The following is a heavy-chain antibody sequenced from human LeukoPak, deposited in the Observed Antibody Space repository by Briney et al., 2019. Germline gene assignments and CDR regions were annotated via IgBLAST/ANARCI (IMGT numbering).Heavy chain of an antibody. CDR3: ARAETITYYDFWSGSTPYYFDY. CDR1: GYTFTVYY. CDR2: INPNSGGT. D-gene: IGHD3-3*01. J-gene: IGHJ4*02. Sequence: ASVKVSCKASGYTFTVYYMHWVRQAPGQGLEWMGWINPNSGGTNYAQKFQGRVTMTRDTSISTAYMELSRPRSDDTAVYYCARAETITYYDFWSGSTPYYFDYWGQGTLVTVSS. V-gene: IGHV1-2*02.